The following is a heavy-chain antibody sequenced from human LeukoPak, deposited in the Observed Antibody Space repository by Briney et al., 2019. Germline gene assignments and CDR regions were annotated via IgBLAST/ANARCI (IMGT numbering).Heavy chain of an antibody. CDR1: GGSLSPYY. CDR2: IYHTGTT. Sequence: SETLSLTRTVSGGSLSPYYCTWIRQPPRKGLEWIGYIYHTGTTRYNPSLNSRVTISVETSKNQFSLRLNSVTAADTAIYYCARLDSGDHGNIPHWGQGTLVTVSS. CDR3: ARLDSGDHGNIPH. V-gene: IGHV4-59*08. D-gene: IGHD1-26*01. J-gene: IGHJ1*01.